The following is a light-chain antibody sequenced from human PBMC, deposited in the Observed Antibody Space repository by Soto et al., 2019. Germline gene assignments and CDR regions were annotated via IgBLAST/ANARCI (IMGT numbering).Light chain of an antibody. CDR2: KTS. V-gene: IGKV1-5*03. Sequence: DIQMTQSPSTLSASVGDRVTNTCRASQNIDNWLAWYQQKPGKAPKLLIYKTSSLESGVPSRFSGSGSGTEFTLTISSLQPDDFATYYCQQYKTLYTFGQGTNLEIK. CDR3: QQYKTLYT. CDR1: QNIDNW. J-gene: IGKJ2*01.